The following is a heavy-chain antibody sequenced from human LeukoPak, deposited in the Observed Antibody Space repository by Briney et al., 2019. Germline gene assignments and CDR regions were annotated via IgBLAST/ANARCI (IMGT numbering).Heavy chain of an antibody. CDR1: GFTFSRFW. Sequence: GGSLRLSCAASGFTFSRFWMSWVRQAPGKGLEWVANIKQDGSEKYYVDSVKGRFTISRDNAKNSLYLQMNSLRAEDTAVFYCARDGTYADYDPDFDIWGQGTLVTVSS. CDR2: IKQDGSEK. J-gene: IGHJ4*02. CDR3: ARDGTYADYDPDFDI. D-gene: IGHD4-17*01. V-gene: IGHV3-7*04.